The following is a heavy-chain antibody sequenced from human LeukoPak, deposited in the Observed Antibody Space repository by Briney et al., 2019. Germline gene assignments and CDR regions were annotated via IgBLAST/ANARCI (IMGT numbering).Heavy chain of an antibody. CDR1: GYSISSGYY. V-gene: IGHV4-38-2*02. J-gene: IGHJ4*02. CDR2: IYHSGST. CDR3: AKQTGSGLFILP. D-gene: IGHD3/OR15-3a*01. Sequence: SSETLSLTCTVSGYSISSGYYWGWIRQPPGKGLEWIGSIYHSGSTYYNPSLKSRVTISVDTSKNQFSLKLTSVTAADTAVYYCAKQTGSGLFILPGGQGTLVTVSS.